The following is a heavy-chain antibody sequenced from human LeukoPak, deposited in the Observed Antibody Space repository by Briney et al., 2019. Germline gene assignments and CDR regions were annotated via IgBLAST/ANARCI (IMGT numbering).Heavy chain of an antibody. CDR3: ARDFLF. CDR2: IKQDGSEK. CDR1: GFTFNNSW. Sequence: GGSLRPSCAASGFTFNNSWMNWVRQAPGKGLEWVANIKQDGSEKYYIDSVKGRFSISRDNTKNSLYLQINSLRADDTAVYYCARDFLFWGQGTMVAVSS. J-gene: IGHJ4*02. V-gene: IGHV3-7*03.